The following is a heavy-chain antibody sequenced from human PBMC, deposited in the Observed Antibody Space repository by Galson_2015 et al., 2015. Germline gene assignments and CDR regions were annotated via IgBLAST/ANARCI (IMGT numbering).Heavy chain of an antibody. V-gene: IGHV3-23*01. Sequence: RLSWAASGFTFRRYAMSWVRPAPGQGLQWVSGISGGGGSTYYADSVKGRFTISRDNSKNTLYRQMNSLRAEDTALYYCAKVATKKGYSSSWDYWGQGTLVTVSS. CDR2: ISGGGGST. J-gene: IGHJ4*02. D-gene: IGHD6-13*01. CDR3: AKVATKKGYSSSWDY. CDR1: GFTFRRYA.